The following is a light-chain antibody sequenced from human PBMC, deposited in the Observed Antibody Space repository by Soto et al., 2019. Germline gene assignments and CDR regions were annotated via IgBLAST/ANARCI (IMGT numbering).Light chain of an antibody. Sequence: DIQMTQSPSTLSASVGDRVTITCRASQSISTWLAWQQQKPGKVPKVLIHKASSLESGVPSRFSRSGSGTEFTLTISSLQPDDFATYYCHQYNSYSWTFGQGTKVESK. CDR3: HQYNSYSWT. CDR2: KAS. V-gene: IGKV1-5*03. J-gene: IGKJ1*01. CDR1: QSISTW.